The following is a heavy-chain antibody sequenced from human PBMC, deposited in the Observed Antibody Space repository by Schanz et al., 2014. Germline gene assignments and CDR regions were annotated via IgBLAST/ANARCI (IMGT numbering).Heavy chain of an antibody. V-gene: IGHV3-33*08. CDR2: IWYDGSNE. J-gene: IGHJ4*02. Sequence: QVYLVESGGDLVKPGGSLRLSCAASGFTFSGYGLHWVRQAPGKGLEWVALIWYDGSNEYYADSVKGRFTISRDNPKKTLYLQMNSLRAEDTAVYYCARSGSSNWYFFDYWGQGTLVTVSS. CDR1: GFTFSGYG. D-gene: IGHD6-13*01. CDR3: ARSGSSNWYFFDY.